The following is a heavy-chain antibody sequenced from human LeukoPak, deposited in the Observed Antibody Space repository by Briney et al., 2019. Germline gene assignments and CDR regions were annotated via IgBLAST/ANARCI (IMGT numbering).Heavy chain of an antibody. D-gene: IGHD6-13*01. CDR1: GFTSSTYA. V-gene: IGHV3-23*01. Sequence: GGSLTLSCAASGFTSSTYAMSWVRQAPGKGLEWVSGISGRGDSTYYADSVKGRFTISRDNAKNTLYLQMNSLRAEDTAVYYCARESGYTYGAWGQGTLVTVSS. J-gene: IGHJ4*02. CDR3: ARESGYTYGA. CDR2: ISGRGDST.